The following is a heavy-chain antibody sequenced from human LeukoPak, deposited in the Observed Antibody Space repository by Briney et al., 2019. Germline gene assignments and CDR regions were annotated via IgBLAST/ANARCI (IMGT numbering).Heavy chain of an antibody. CDR1: GFTFSSYG. D-gene: IGHD3-22*01. Sequence: GGSLRLSCAASGFTFSSYGMHWVRQAPGKGLEWVAFIRYDGSNKYYADSVKGRFTISRDNSKNTLYLQMGSLRAEDMAVYYCARGGYDSSGYDYWGQGTLVTVSS. V-gene: IGHV3-30*02. J-gene: IGHJ4*02. CDR3: ARGGYDSSGYDY. CDR2: IRYDGSNK.